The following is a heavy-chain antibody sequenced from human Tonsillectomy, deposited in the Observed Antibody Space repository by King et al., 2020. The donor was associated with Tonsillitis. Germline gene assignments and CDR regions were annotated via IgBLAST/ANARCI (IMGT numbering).Heavy chain of an antibody. V-gene: IGHV1-69*01. CDR3: ARVVGPYGSCSYFFGY. CDR2: IVPMFRTA. Sequence: VQLVESGAEVKKPGSSVKVSCKASGGTFSNYPISWVRQAPGQGLEWMGGIVPMFRTANYAQKFQGRVTISADEYTSTAYMELSSLRSDDTAVYYCARVVGPYGSCSYFFGYWGQGTLVTVSS. D-gene: IGHD3-10*01. J-gene: IGHJ4*02. CDR1: GGTFSNYP.